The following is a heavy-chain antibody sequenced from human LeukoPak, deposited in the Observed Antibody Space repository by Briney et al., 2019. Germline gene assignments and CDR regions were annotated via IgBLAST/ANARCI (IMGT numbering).Heavy chain of an antibody. CDR3: AIEVVGSIQGY. CDR1: GFTFSSYS. V-gene: IGHV3-21*01. J-gene: IGHJ4*02. D-gene: IGHD1-26*01. Sequence: PGGSLRPSCAASGFTFSSYSMNWVRQAPGKGLEWVSSISSSSSYIYYADSVKGRFTISRDNAKNSLYLQMNSLRAEDTAVYYCAIEVVGSIQGYWGQGTLVTVSS. CDR2: ISSSSSYI.